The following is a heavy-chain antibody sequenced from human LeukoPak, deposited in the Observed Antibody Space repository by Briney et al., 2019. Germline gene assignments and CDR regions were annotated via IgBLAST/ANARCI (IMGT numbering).Heavy chain of an antibody. CDR3: ASNRYYYDSSGYFY. D-gene: IGHD3-22*01. CDR1: GFTFSNYA. J-gene: IGHJ4*02. CDR2: INDSGGST. V-gene: IGHV3-23*01. Sequence: PGGSLRLSCAASGFTFSNYAMNWVRQAPGKGLDWVSVINDSGGSTFYADSVKGRFSISRDNSKNTVTLQMSGLRDEDTAVYYCASNRYYYDSSGYFYWGQGTLVTVSS.